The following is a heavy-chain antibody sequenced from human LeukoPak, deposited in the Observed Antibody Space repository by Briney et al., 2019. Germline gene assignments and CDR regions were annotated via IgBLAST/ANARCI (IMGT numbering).Heavy chain of an antibody. D-gene: IGHD1-1*01. V-gene: IGHV1-69*13. Sequence: SVRVSCKASGGTFSSYAINWVRQAPGQGLEWMGGIIPMFGTPNYAQRVQGRVTITADESTSTAYMELRSLRSEDTAVYYCATNGLERRFFSYWGQGTLVTVSS. J-gene: IGHJ4*02. CDR3: ATNGLERRFFSY. CDR1: GGTFSSYA. CDR2: IIPMFGTP.